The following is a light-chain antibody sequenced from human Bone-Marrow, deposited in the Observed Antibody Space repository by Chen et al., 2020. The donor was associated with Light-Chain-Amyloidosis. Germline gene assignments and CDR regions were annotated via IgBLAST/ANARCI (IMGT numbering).Light chain of an antibody. CDR3: MQTLQPLRT. Sequence: EIVLTQSPGTLSLSPGERATLSCRASQSVSSSYLAWYQQKPGQAPRLLIYGASSRATGIPDRFSGSGSGKDFTLKITSVEADDVGVYFCMQTLQPLRTVGQGTKLEI. CDR2: GAS. V-gene: IGKV3-20*01. J-gene: IGKJ2*01. CDR1: QSVSSSY.